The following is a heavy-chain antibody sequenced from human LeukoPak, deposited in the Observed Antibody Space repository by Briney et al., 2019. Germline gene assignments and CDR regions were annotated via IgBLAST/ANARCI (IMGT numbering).Heavy chain of an antibody. J-gene: IGHJ4*02. D-gene: IGHD6-13*01. CDR3: ARDLWGLAAADY. CDR1: GGTFSSYA. Sequence: SVKVSCKASGGTFSSYAISWVRQAPGQGLEWMGGIIPIFGTANYAQKFQGRVTITADESTSTAYMELSSLRSEDTAVYYCARDLWGLAAADYWGQGTLVTVSS. V-gene: IGHV1-69*01. CDR2: IIPIFGTA.